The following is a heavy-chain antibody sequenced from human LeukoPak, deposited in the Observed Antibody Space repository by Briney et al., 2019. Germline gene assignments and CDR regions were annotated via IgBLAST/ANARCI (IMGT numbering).Heavy chain of an antibody. V-gene: IGHV1-8*01. Sequence: ASVKVSCKASGCTFTSYDINWVRQATGQGLEWMGWMNPNSGNTGYAQKFQGRVTMTRNTSISTAYMELSSLRSEDTAVYYCARSGDDYYYYYMDVWGKGTTVTVSS. D-gene: IGHD2-21*01. J-gene: IGHJ6*03. CDR1: GCTFTSYD. CDR3: ARSGDDYYYYYMDV. CDR2: MNPNSGNT.